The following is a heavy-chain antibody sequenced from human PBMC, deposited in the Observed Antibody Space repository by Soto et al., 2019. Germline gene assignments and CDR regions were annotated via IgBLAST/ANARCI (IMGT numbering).Heavy chain of an antibody. V-gene: IGHV3-21*01. CDR3: ARVHYYDSSGYSH. D-gene: IGHD3-22*01. CDR2: ISSSSSYI. CDR1: GFTFSWYS. Sequence: GGSLRLSCAASGFTFSWYSMNWVRQAPGEGLEWVSSISSSSSYIYYADSVKGRFTISRDNAKNSLYLQMNSLRAEDTAVYYCARVHYYDSSGYSHWGQGTLVTVSS. J-gene: IGHJ4*02.